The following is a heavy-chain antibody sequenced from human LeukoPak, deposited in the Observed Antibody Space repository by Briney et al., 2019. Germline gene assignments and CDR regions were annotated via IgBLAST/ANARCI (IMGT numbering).Heavy chain of an antibody. CDR1: GYSFTSYW. Sequence: GESLKISCKGSGYSFTSYWIGWVRQMPGKGLEWMGIIYPGDSDTRYSPSFQGQVTISADKSISTAYLQWSSLKASDTAMYYCVRLQTGEWEQAPRGYFDYWGQGTLVTVSS. CDR3: VRLQTGEWEQAPRGYFDY. V-gene: IGHV5-51*01. D-gene: IGHD1-26*01. J-gene: IGHJ4*02. CDR2: IYPGDSDT.